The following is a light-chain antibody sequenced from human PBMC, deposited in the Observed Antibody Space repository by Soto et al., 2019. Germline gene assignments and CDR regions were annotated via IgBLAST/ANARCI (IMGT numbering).Light chain of an antibody. V-gene: IGKV1-5*01. J-gene: IGKJ4*01. CDR2: DAS. Sequence: DIQMTQSPSTLSASVGDRVTITCRASQRISNWLAWYQQKAGKAPKLLIYDASSLKSGVPSRFSGSGSGTEFTLTISSLQPDDFATYYCQQYNSYSLTFGGGTKVEIK. CDR1: QRISNW. CDR3: QQYNSYSLT.